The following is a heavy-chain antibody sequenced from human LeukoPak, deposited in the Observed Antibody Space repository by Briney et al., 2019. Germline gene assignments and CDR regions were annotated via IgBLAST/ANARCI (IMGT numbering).Heavy chain of an antibody. CDR3: ARAGGIAVAGNFDY. D-gene: IGHD6-19*01. V-gene: IGHV1-69*13. CDR1: RGTFSSYA. Sequence: SVKVSCKASRGTFSSYAISWVRQAPGQGLEWMGGIIPIFGTANYAQKFQGRVTITADESTSTAYMELSSLRSEDTAVYYCARAGGIAVAGNFDYWGQGTLVIVSS. CDR2: IIPIFGTA. J-gene: IGHJ4*02.